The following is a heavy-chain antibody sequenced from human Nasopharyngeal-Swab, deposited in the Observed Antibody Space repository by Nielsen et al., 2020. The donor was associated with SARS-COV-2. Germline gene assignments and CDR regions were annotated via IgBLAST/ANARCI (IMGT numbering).Heavy chain of an antibody. CDR1: GGSISSYY. V-gene: IGHV4-59*06. Sequence: SETLSLTCTVSGGSISSYYWSWIRQPPGKGLEWIGYIYYSGSTYYNPSLKSRVTISVDTSKNQFSLKLSSVTAADTAVYYCARLSGDSSGYYSDYWGQGTLVTVSS. J-gene: IGHJ4*02. CDR2: IYYSGST. D-gene: IGHD3-22*01. CDR3: ARLSGDSSGYYSDY.